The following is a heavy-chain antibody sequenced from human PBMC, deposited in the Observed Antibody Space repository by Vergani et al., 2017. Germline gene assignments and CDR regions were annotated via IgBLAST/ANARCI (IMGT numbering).Heavy chain of an antibody. D-gene: IGHD2-21*02. J-gene: IGHJ4*02. CDR1: GGSISSSSYY. Sequence: QLQLQESRPGLVKPSETLSLTCTVSGGSISSSSYYWGWIRQPPGKGLEWIGSIYYSGSTYYNPSLKSRVTISVDTSKNQFSLKLSSVTAADTAVYYCAGEAGGPLMVTAIPFVDDWGQGTLVTVSS. V-gene: IGHV4-39*07. CDR3: AGEAGGPLMVTAIPFVDD. CDR2: IYYSGST.